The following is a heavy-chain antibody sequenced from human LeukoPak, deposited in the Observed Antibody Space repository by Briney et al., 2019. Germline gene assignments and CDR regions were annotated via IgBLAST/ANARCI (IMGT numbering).Heavy chain of an antibody. D-gene: IGHD3-10*01. V-gene: IGHV1-69*13. CDR2: IIPIFGTA. Sequence: VASVKVSCKASGGTFSSYAISWVRQAPGQGLEWMGGIIPIFGTANYAQKFQGRVTITADESTSTAYMELSSLRSEDTAVYYCARSGSSGKVDYWGQGTLVTVSS. CDR3: ARSGSSGKVDY. J-gene: IGHJ4*02. CDR1: GGTFSSYA.